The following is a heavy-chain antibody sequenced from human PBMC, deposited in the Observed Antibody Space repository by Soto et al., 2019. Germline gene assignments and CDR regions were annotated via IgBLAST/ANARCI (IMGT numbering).Heavy chain of an antibody. Sequence: SETLSLTCTVSGGSISSYYWIWIRQPPGKGLEWIGYIYYSGSTNYNPSLKSRVTISVDTSKNQFSLKLSSVTAADTAVYYCARELGDGYSGYEWFDPWGQGTQVTVSS. D-gene: IGHD5-12*01. CDR3: ARELGDGYSGYEWFDP. J-gene: IGHJ5*02. CDR1: GGSISSYY. CDR2: IYYSGST. V-gene: IGHV4-59*01.